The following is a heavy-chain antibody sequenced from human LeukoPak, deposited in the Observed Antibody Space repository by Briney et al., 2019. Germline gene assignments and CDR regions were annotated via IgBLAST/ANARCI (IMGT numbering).Heavy chain of an antibody. CDR2: INHSGST. CDR3: ARIRRSSTSFGGSIWFDP. J-gene: IGHJ5*02. CDR1: GGSISSYY. V-gene: IGHV4-34*01. D-gene: IGHD2-2*01. Sequence: SETLSLTCTVSGGSISSYYWSWIRQPPGKGLEWIGEINHSGSTNYNPSLKSRVTISVDTSKNQFSLKLSSVTAADTAVYYCARIRRSSTSFGGSIWFDPWGQGTLVTVSS.